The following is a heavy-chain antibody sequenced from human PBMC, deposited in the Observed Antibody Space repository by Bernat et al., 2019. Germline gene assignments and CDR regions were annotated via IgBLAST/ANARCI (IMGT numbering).Heavy chain of an antibody. Sequence: EVQLVESGGGLVKPGGSLRLSCAASGFTFSNAWMSWVRQAPGKGLEWVGLIKKKSDGGTTEYAAPVKGRFSISRDDSKNTVYLQMNSLKTEDTAVYYCTTVDYACFQFWGQGTLVTVSS. V-gene: IGHV3-15*01. CDR1: GFTFSNAW. CDR2: IKKKSDGGTT. D-gene: IGHD4-17*01. CDR3: TTVDYACFQF. J-gene: IGHJ1*01.